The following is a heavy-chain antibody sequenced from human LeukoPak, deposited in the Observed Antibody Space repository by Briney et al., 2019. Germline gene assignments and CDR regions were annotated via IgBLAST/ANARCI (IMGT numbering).Heavy chain of an antibody. V-gene: IGHV3-23*01. CDR1: GFTFNNYA. CDR3: ARWGNDYSQFDS. Sequence: PGGSLRLSCAASGFTFNNYAMTWVRQAPGKGLEWVPVVSGSGDNTNYADSVKGRFTISRDNSKNTLFLQMNSLRTEDTAVYFCARWGNDYSQFDSWGQGTLVTVSS. CDR2: VSGSGDNT. J-gene: IGHJ4*02. D-gene: IGHD4-11*01.